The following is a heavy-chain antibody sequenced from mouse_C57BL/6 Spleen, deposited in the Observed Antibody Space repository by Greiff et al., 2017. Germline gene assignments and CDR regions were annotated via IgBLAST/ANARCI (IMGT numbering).Heavy chain of an antibody. J-gene: IGHJ4*01. CDR2: ISDGGSYT. V-gene: IGHV5-4*03. D-gene: IGHD2-4*01. Sequence: DVKLVESGGDLVKPGGSLKLSCAASGFTFSSYGMSWVRQTPDKRLEWVATISDGGSYTYYPDNVKGRFTISRDNAKNNLYLQMSHLKSEDTAMYYCARGDYDYDSTVYYAMDYWGQGTSVTVSS. CDR3: ARGDYDYDSTVYYAMDY. CDR1: GFTFSSYG.